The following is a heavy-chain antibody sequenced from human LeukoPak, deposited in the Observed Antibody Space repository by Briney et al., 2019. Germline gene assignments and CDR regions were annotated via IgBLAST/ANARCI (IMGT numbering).Heavy chain of an antibody. CDR1: GGSLSDYY. V-gene: IGHV4-34*01. CDR3: ARCGYGGNSGLDY. CDR2: ISHRGRT. D-gene: IGHD4-23*01. J-gene: IGHJ4*02. Sequence: SSETLSLTCAVYGGSLSDYYWSWIRQSPGKGLEWIGEISHRGRTYYNLSLKSRVTISVDTSKNQFSLKLSSVTAADTAVYYCARCGYGGNSGLDYWGQGTLVTVSS.